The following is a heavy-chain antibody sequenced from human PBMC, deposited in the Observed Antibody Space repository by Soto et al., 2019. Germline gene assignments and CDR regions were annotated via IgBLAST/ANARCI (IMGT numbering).Heavy chain of an antibody. Sequence: PGVSLRLSCAASGFTFSAFDMHWVRQATGKGLEWVAAIGTLHDAYYPDSVKGRFTISRENAKDSLYLQMNSLRAGDTAVYYCARQASYWHGGGGWFDPWGQGTLVTVSS. D-gene: IGHD2-8*02. CDR1: GFTFSAFD. CDR2: IGTLHDA. V-gene: IGHV3-13*01. J-gene: IGHJ5*02. CDR3: ARQASYWHGGGGWFDP.